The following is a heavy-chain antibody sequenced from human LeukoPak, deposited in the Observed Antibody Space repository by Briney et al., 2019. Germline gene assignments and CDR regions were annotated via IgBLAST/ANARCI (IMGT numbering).Heavy chain of an antibody. CDR1: GGSISSGSYY. CDR2: IYTSGST. Sequence: SQTLSLTCTVSGGSISSGSYYWSWIRQPAGKGLEWIGRIYTSGSTNYNPSLKSRVTISVDTSKNQFSLKLSSVTAADTAVYYCARSGEYCSSTSCYRKFDYWGQGTLVTVSS. J-gene: IGHJ4*02. V-gene: IGHV4-61*02. D-gene: IGHD2-2*01. CDR3: ARSGEYCSSTSCYRKFDY.